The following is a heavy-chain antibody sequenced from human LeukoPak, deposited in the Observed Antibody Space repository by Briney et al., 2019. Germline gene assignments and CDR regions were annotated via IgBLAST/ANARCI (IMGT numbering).Heavy chain of an antibody. Sequence: GGSLRLSCAAPGFDFSSYAMTWVRQAPGKGLEWVSSIRGSGDGASYTDSVKGRFTVSRDNSKNTLYLQLTSLGAEDTAIYYCGRDPNGNYVGAFDFWGQGTLVTVSS. D-gene: IGHD4-17*01. CDR3: GRDPNGNYVGAFDF. CDR2: IRGSGDGA. V-gene: IGHV3-23*01. CDR1: GFDFSSYA. J-gene: IGHJ3*01.